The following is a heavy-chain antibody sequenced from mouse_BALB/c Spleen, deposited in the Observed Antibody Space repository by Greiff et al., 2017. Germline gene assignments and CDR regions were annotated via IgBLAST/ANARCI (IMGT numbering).Heavy chain of an antibody. J-gene: IGHJ4*01. CDR1: GYSITSGYY. CDR2: ISYDGSN. V-gene: IGHV3-6*02. CDR3: AREDYRYHYAMDY. D-gene: IGHD2-14*01. Sequence: VQLQQSGPGLVKPSQSLSLTCSVTGYSITSGYYWNWIRQFPGNKLEWMGYISYDGSNNYNPSLKNRISITRDTSKNQFFLKLNSVTTEDTATYYCAREDYRYHYAMDYWGQGTSVTVSS.